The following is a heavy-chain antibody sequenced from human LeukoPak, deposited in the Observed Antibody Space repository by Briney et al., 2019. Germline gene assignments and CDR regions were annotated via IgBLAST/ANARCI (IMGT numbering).Heavy chain of an antibody. Sequence: ASVKVSCKTSGYTFTSYHINWVRQATGQGLEWMGWMNPYSGGRGYAQNFQGRVSITSDASIGTAYMELSSLRPDDTAVYFCARTTSLTASGYDYWGQGTLVTVSS. CDR2: MNPYSGGR. CDR3: ARTTSLTASGYDY. D-gene: IGHD4-17*01. V-gene: IGHV1-8*03. J-gene: IGHJ4*02. CDR1: GYTFTSYH.